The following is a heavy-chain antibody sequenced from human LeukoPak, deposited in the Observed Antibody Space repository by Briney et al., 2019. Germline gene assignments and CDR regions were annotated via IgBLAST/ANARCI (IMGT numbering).Heavy chain of an antibody. V-gene: IGHV3-30*04. J-gene: IGHJ4*02. CDR2: ISYDGSNK. D-gene: IGHD5-12*01. Sequence: HPGRSLRLSCAASGFTFSSYAMHWVRQAPGKGLEWVAVISYDGSNKYYADSVKGRFTIPRDNSKNTLYLQMNSLRAEDTAVYYCARAAGGYRGYFDYWGQGTLVTVSS. CDR1: GFTFSSYA. CDR3: ARAAGGYRGYFDY.